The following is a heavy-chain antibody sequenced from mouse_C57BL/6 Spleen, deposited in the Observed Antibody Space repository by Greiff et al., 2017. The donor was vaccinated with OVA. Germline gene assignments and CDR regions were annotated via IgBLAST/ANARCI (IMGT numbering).Heavy chain of an antibody. D-gene: IGHD4-1*02. CDR2: IDPSDSYT. Sequence: QVQLQQPGAELVMPGASVKLSCKASGYTFTSYWMHWVKQRPGQGLEWIGEIDPSDSYTNYNQKFKGKSTLTVDKSSSTAYMQLSSLTSEDSAVYYCARQLLYYFDYWGQGTTLTVSS. CDR1: GYTFTSYW. V-gene: IGHV1-69*01. CDR3: ARQLLYYFDY. J-gene: IGHJ2*01.